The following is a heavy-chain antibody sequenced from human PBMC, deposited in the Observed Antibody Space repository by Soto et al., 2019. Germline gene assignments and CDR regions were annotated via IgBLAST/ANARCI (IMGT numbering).Heavy chain of an antibody. CDR2: INHSGST. Sequence: SETLSLTCAVYGGSFSGYYWSWIRQPPGKGLEWIGEINHSGSTNYNPSLKSRVTISVDTSKNQFSLKLSSVTAADTAVYYCARRKGGYCSSTSCYSWFDPWDQGTLVTVSS. D-gene: IGHD2-2*02. CDR3: ARRKGGYCSSTSCYSWFDP. V-gene: IGHV4-34*01. J-gene: IGHJ5*02. CDR1: GGSFSGYY.